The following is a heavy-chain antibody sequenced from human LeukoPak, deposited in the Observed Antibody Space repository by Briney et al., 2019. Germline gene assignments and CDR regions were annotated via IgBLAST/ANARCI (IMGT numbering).Heavy chain of an antibody. D-gene: IGHD4-17*01. V-gene: IGHV4-59*08. CDR1: GGSISSYY. J-gene: IGHJ6*02. Sequence: SETLSLTCTVSGGSISSYYWSWLRQPPGKGLEWIGYIYYSGSTNYNPSLKSRVTISVDTSKNQFSLKLSSVTAADTAVYYCASSYGDYFYCYGMDVWGQGTTVTVSS. CDR2: IYYSGST. CDR3: ASSYGDYFYCYGMDV.